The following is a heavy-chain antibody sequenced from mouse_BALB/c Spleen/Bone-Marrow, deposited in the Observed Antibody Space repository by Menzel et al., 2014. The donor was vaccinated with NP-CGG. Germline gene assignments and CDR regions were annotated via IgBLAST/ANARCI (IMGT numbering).Heavy chain of an antibody. J-gene: IGHJ2*01. CDR2: ISYSGTT. CDR1: GYSITSDYA. D-gene: IGHD4-1*01. V-gene: IGHV3-2*02. CDR3: AKTGTRYYFDY. Sequence: DVKLQESGPGLVKPSQSLSLTCTVTGYSITSDYAWNWIRQFPGNTLEWMGYISYSGTTSYNPSLKSRISITRDTSKNQFFLQFNSVTTEDTATYYCAKTGTRYYFDYWGQGTTLTVSS.